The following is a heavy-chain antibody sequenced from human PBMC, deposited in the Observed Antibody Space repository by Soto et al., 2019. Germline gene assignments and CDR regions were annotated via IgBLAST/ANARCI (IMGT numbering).Heavy chain of an antibody. Sequence: ASVKVSCKASTYTYNTHYIHWVRQAPGQGLEWVGVINPSVGSTNYAQKFQGRVTMTRDTSTTTFYMEVTSLTSEDTAVYYCVGGSASGVDHWGQGTLVTVSS. V-gene: IGHV1-46*02. J-gene: IGHJ4*02. CDR3: VGGSASGVDH. D-gene: IGHD6-6*01. CDR1: TYTYNTHY. CDR2: INPSVGST.